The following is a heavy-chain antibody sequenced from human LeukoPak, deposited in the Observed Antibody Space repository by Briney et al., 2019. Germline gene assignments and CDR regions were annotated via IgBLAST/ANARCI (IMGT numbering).Heavy chain of an antibody. D-gene: IGHD6-6*01. CDR2: MNPNSGNT. J-gene: IGHJ6*03. CDR1: GYTFTSYD. V-gene: IGHV1-8*01. CDR3: ATVRSSSPYYYYYMDV. Sequence: ASVKVSCKASGYTFTSYDINWVRQATGQGLEWMGWMNPNSGNTGYAQKFQGRVTMTRNTSISTAYMELSSLRSEDTAVYYCATVRSSSPYYYYYMDVWGKGTTVTVSS.